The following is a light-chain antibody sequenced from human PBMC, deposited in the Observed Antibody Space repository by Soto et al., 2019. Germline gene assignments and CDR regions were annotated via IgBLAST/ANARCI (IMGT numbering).Light chain of an antibody. J-gene: IGLJ2*01. CDR3: SSYAGSSIEVV. CDR1: SSDVGGNVY. Sequence: QLVLTQPPSASGSPGQSVTISCTGTSSDVGGNVYVSWYQQHPGRVPKLMIYEVNKRPSGVPDRFSGSKSGNTASLTVSGLQAEDEADYYCSSYAGSSIEVVFGGGTKLTVL. V-gene: IGLV2-8*01. CDR2: EVN.